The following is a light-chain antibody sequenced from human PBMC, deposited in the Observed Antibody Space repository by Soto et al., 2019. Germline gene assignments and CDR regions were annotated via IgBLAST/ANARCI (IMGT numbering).Light chain of an antibody. CDR1: NSEVGGYNY. Sequence: QSVLTQPASVSGSPGQSITISCTGTNSEVGGYNYVSWYQQHPGKAPKLMIYDVSNRPSGVSNRFSGSKSGNTASLTISGLQAEDEADYYCSSYTSSSTLYAFGTGTKVTVL. J-gene: IGLJ1*01. V-gene: IGLV2-14*01. CDR2: DVS. CDR3: SSYTSSSTLYA.